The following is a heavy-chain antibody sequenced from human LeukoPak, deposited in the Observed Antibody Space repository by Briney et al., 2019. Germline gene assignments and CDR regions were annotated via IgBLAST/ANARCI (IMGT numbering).Heavy chain of an antibody. J-gene: IGHJ6*02. CDR2: ISSSSSTI. D-gene: IGHD2-15*01. CDR1: GFTFSSYS. Sequence: PGGSLRLSCAASGFTFSSYSMSWVRQAPGKGLEWVSYISSSSSTIYYADSVKGRFTISRDNAKNSLYLQMNSLRDEDTAVYYCARDGVVMVAATSGGYYGMDVWGQGTTVTVSS. V-gene: IGHV3-48*02. CDR3: ARDGVVMVAATSGGYYGMDV.